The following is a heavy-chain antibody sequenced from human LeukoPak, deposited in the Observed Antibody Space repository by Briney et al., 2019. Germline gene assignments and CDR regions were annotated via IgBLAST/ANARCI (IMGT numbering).Heavy chain of an antibody. CDR2: INHSGST. CDR3: ARVIRPIGYCSGGSCYSGVYYYYMDV. J-gene: IGHJ6*03. CDR1: GGSFSGYY. V-gene: IGHV4-34*01. Sequence: SETLSLTCAVYGGSFSGYYWSWIRQPPGKGLEWIGEINHSGSTNYNPSLKSRVTISVDTSKNQFSLKLSSVTAADTAVYYCARVIRPIGYCSGGSCYSGVYYYYMDVWGKGTTVTVSS. D-gene: IGHD2-15*01.